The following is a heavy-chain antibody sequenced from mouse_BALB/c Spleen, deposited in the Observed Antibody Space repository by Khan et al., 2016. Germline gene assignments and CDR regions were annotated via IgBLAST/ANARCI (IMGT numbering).Heavy chain of an antibody. CDR1: GYSITSDYA. CDR3: ARNYFFDY. CDR2: ISYSGRT. J-gene: IGHJ2*01. Sequence: QLEESGPGLVKPSQSLSLTCTVTGYSITSDYAWNWIRQFPGNKLEWMGYISYSGRTSYNPSLKSRISITRDTSKNQFFLQLNSVTTEDTATYYCARNYFFDYCGQGTTLTVSS. V-gene: IGHV3-2*02.